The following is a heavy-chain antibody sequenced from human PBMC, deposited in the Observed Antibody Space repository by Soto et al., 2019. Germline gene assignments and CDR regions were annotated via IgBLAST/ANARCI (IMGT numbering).Heavy chain of an antibody. CDR1: GFPLSTYD. CDR2: ITGTGGNT. V-gene: IGHV3-23*01. J-gene: IGHJ6*02. Sequence: EVQLLESGGGLVQPGWSLRLSCAASGFPLSTYDMTWVRQAPGKGLEWVSAITGTGGNTYYVDSVKGRFTSSRDNSKNMLYLQVNSLRVEDTAVYYCARIRGYWYGLDVWGQGTTVTVSS. CDR3: ARIRGYWYGLDV.